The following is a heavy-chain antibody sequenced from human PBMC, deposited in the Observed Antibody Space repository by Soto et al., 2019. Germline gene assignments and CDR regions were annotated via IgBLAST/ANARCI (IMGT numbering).Heavy chain of an antibody. Sequence: PGGSLRLSCAASGFTFSIYWMCWVRQAPGKGLEWVANIKQDGSEKYYVDSVKGRFTISRDNAKNSLYLQMNSLRAEDTAVYYCARGYSYYYDSSGYYAPGYYGMDGRGQGTTVTVSS. CDR1: GFTFSIYW. CDR3: ARGYSYYYDSSGYYAPGYYGMDG. V-gene: IGHV3-7*02. D-gene: IGHD3-22*01. CDR2: IKQDGSEK. J-gene: IGHJ6*02.